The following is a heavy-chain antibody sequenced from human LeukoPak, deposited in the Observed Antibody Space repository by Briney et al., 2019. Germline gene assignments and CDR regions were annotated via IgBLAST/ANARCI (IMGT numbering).Heavy chain of an antibody. D-gene: IGHD3-22*01. Sequence: PGGSLRLSCAASGFTFSTSWMYWVRQAPGKGLVWVSRIKSEGSSTSYADSVKGRFTISRDNSKNTLYLQMNSLRVEDTAVYYCAKSWNYYDSSGDDALDIWGQGTMVTVSS. V-gene: IGHV3-74*01. J-gene: IGHJ3*02. CDR3: AKSWNYYDSSGDDALDI. CDR1: GFTFSTSW. CDR2: IKSEGSST.